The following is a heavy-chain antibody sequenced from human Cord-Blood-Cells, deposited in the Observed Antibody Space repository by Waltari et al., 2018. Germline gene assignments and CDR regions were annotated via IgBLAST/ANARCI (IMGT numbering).Heavy chain of an antibody. D-gene: IGHD1-26*01. V-gene: IGHV3-74*01. J-gene: IGHJ5*02. CDR2: INSDGSST. CDR3: ARDHTESGSYRFDP. CDR1: GFTLSSDW. Sequence: EVQLVESGGGLVQPGGSMRPSCAASGFTLSSDWMPWVSHAPGKGLVCVSRINSDGSSTSYADSVKGRFTISRDNAKNTLYLQMNSLRAEDTAVYYCARDHTESGSYRFDPWGQGTLVTVSS.